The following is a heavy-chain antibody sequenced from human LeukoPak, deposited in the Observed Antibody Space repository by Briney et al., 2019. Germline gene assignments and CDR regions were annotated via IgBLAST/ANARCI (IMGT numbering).Heavy chain of an antibody. Sequence: PGGPVTLSCAPCGLLFRRYPVLWLPQAPDEAVEGVAVMKDDESTKYNAGSVKGRFIISRDNSKNTLYLQMNSLRVEDTAVYYCARDPELQNIHDAFDIWGQGTMVTVSS. CDR1: GLLFRRYP. D-gene: IGHD1-26*01. V-gene: IGHV3-30*04. CDR2: MKDDESTK. CDR3: ARDPELQNIHDAFDI. J-gene: IGHJ3*02.